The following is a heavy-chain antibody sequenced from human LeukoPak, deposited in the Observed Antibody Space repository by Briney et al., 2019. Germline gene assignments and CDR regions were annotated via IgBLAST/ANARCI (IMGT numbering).Heavy chain of an antibody. D-gene: IGHD6-13*01. J-gene: IGHJ4*02. CDR2: NYYSGST. V-gene: IGHV4-59*08. CDR1: GGSFSGYY. Sequence: SETLSLTCAVYGGSFSGYYWSWIRQPPGKGLEWIGYNYYSGSTNYNPSLKSRVTISVDTSKNQFSLKLSSVTAADTAVYYCARLRVGSSSWYFDYWGQGTLVTVSS. CDR3: ARLRVGSSSWYFDY.